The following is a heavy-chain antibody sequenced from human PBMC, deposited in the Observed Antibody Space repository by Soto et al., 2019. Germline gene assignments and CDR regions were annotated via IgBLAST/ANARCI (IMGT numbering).Heavy chain of an antibody. J-gene: IGHJ6*02. Sequence: LRLCCAASGFTVSSNYMSWVRQAPGKGLEWVSVIYSGGSTYYADSVKGRFTISRDNSKNTLYLQMNSLRAEDTAVYYCATYCGGDCYSRTHYYYYGMDVWGQGTTVTVSS. CDR3: ATYCGGDCYSRTHYYYYGMDV. D-gene: IGHD2-21*02. CDR2: IYSGGST. V-gene: IGHV3-53*01. CDR1: GFTVSSNY.